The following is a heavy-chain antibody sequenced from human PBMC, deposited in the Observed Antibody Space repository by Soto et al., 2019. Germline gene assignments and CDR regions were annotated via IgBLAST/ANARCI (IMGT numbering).Heavy chain of an antibody. CDR2: INHSGST. CDR1: GGSFSDYY. D-gene: IGHD3-3*01. V-gene: IGHV4-34*01. J-gene: IGHJ6*02. Sequence: SETLSLTCAVYGGSFSDYYWTWIRQPPGKGLEWIGEINHSGSTNYNPSLKSRVTISVDASKNQFSLKLNSVTAADTAVYYCARGRKGRTVLRFLEWSPHGMDVWGQGTTVTVSS. CDR3: ARGRKGRTVLRFLEWSPHGMDV.